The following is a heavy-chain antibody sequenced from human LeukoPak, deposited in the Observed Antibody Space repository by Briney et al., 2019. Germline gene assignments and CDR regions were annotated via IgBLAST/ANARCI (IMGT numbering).Heavy chain of an antibody. CDR1: GGSISSYY. V-gene: IGHV4-59*08. Sequence: SETLSLTCTVSGGSISSYYWSWIRQPPGKGLEWIGYIYYSGSTNHNPSLKSRVTISVDTSKNQFSLKLSSVTAADTAVYYCARHEEGYFDYWGQGTLVTVSS. CDR3: ARHEEGYFDY. J-gene: IGHJ4*02. CDR2: IYYSGST.